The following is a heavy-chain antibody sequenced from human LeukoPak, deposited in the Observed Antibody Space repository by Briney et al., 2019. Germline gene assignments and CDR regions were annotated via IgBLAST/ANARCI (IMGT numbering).Heavy chain of an antibody. CDR3: ARGKHYYDSSGYTISFDY. CDR1: GGYIWFFY. D-gene: IGHD3-22*01. CDR2: LYYSGST. J-gene: IGHJ4*02. Sequence: SEPLSLICSVSGGYIWFFYWRWLRQPPGKGRVWIGYLYYSGSTNYNPSLKSRVTISVDTSKNQFSLKLSSVTAADTAVYYCARGKHYYDSSGYTISFDYWGQGTLVTVSS. V-gene: IGHV4-59*01.